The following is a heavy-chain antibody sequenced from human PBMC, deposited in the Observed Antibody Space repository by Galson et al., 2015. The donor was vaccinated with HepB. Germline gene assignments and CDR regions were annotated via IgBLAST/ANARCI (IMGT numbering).Heavy chain of an antibody. Sequence: SVKVSCKASGYTFTAYHMHWVRQAPGQGLEWMGWINPNSGDTNYVQKFQGRVTMTRDTSISTAYMELSRLRSDDTAVYYCARDRGEDCRGGSCYPSFDVYGMDVWGQGTTVTVSS. V-gene: IGHV1-2*02. CDR2: INPNSGDT. CDR3: ARDRGEDCRGGSCYPSFDVYGMDV. D-gene: IGHD2-15*01. J-gene: IGHJ6*02. CDR1: GYTFTAYH.